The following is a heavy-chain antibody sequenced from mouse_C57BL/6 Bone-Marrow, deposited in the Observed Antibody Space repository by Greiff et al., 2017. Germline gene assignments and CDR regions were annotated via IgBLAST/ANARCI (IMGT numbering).Heavy chain of an antibody. Sequence: VKLVESGPGLVAPSQSLSITCTVSGFSLTSYAISWVRQPPGKGLEWLGVIWTGGGTNYNSALKSRLSISKDNSKSQVFLKMNSLQTDDTARYYCARNSNYINYVYYFDYWGQGTTLTVSS. D-gene: IGHD2-5*01. CDR1: GFSLTSYA. CDR2: IWTGGGT. J-gene: IGHJ2*01. CDR3: ARNSNYINYVYYFDY. V-gene: IGHV2-9-1*01.